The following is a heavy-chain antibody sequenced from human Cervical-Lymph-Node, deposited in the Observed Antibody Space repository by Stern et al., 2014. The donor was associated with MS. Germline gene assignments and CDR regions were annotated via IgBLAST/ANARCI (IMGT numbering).Heavy chain of an antibody. CDR1: GYSFTDNW. CDR2: IYPGDSDT. CDR3: ARDYGDYAFDY. J-gene: IGHJ4*02. Sequence: EVQLVESGAEVKKPGESLKISCKGSGYSFTDNWIDWVRQMTGKGLQWMGIIYPGDSDTRYSPSFQGQVTISADKSISTAYLQWSSLKASDTAMYYCARDYGDYAFDYWGQGTLVTVSS. V-gene: IGHV5-51*01. D-gene: IGHD4-17*01.